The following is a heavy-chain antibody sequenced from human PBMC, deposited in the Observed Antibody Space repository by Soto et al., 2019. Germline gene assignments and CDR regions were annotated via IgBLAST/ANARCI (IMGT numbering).Heavy chain of an antibody. D-gene: IGHD5-18*01. CDR3: VKERSGDSYADY. Sequence: GGSLRLSCAASGFTFSNYAMSWLRQPPGKGLEWVSAISGSGDRTYYADSVKGRFTISRDNSKNTLYLQMNSLRAEDAAVYYCVKERSGDSYADYWGQGTLVTVSS. J-gene: IGHJ4*02. V-gene: IGHV3-23*01. CDR2: ISGSGDRT. CDR1: GFTFSNYA.